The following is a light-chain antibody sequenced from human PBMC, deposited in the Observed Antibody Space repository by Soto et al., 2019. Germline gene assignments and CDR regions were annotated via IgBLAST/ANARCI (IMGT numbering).Light chain of an antibody. J-gene: IGKJ1*01. CDR2: GAS. CDR3: QQHSDWPRT. CDR1: QSVSDN. Sequence: EIVMTQSPATLSVSPGERATLSCRASQSVSDNLAWYQQKPGQAPRLLIYGASTRATDIPVRISGSGSGTAFTLTISNLQSEDFAVYYCQQHSDWPRTFGQGTKVEIK. V-gene: IGKV3-15*01.